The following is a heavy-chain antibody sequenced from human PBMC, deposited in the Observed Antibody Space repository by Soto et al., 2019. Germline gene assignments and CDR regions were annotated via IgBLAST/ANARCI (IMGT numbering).Heavy chain of an antibody. CDR2: MSYDESNK. V-gene: IGHV3-30*18. CDR1: GFTFSSYG. D-gene: IGHD3-3*01. J-gene: IGHJ3*02. CDR3: AKDAVFFGVSAFDI. Sequence: QVQLVESGGGVGQPGRSLRLSCAASGFTFSSYGMHWVRQAPGKGLEWVAVMSYDESNKYYADSVKGRFTTSRDNSKNTVYLQMNSLRAEDTAVYYCAKDAVFFGVSAFDIWGQGTMVTVSS.